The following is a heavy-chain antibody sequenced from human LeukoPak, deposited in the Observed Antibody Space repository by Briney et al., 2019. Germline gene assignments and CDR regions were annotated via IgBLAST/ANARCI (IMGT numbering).Heavy chain of an antibody. Sequence: SETLSLTCTVSGGSISSYYWSWIRQPPGKRLEWIGYIYYSGSTNYNPSLKSRVTISVDTSKNQFSLKLSSVTAADTAVYYCARGVARSSKFHFSYYFDYWGQGTLVTVSS. CDR2: IYYSGST. CDR3: ARGVARSSKFHFSYYFDY. D-gene: IGHD6-6*01. CDR1: GGSISSYY. J-gene: IGHJ4*02. V-gene: IGHV4-59*01.